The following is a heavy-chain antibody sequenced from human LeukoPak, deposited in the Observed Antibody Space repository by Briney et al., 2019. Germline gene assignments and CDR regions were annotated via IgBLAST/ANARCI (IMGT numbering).Heavy chain of an antibody. Sequence: GGSLRLSCAASGFTFSSYSMNWVRQAPGKGLEWVSSISSSSSYIYYADSVKGRFTISRDNAKNSLYLQMNSLRAEDTAVYYCARDRSYSSSPGVYYYYYMDVWGKGTAVTVSS. V-gene: IGHV3-21*01. J-gene: IGHJ6*03. D-gene: IGHD6-6*01. CDR3: ARDRSYSSSPGVYYYYYMDV. CDR1: GFTFSSYS. CDR2: ISSSSSYI.